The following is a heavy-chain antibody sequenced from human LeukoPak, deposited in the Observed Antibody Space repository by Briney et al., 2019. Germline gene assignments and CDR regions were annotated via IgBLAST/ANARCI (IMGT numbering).Heavy chain of an antibody. CDR3: ARGGHAYYYGSGSYPIDY. D-gene: IGHD3-10*01. Sequence: SETLPLTCTVSGGSISTSNYYWGWIRQPPGKGLEWIGSIYYSGSTYYHPSLKSRVTISVDTSKNQFSLKLSSVTAADTAVYYCARGGHAYYYGSGSYPIDYWGQGTLVTVSS. CDR1: GGSISTSNYY. CDR2: IYYSGST. J-gene: IGHJ4*02. V-gene: IGHV4-39*07.